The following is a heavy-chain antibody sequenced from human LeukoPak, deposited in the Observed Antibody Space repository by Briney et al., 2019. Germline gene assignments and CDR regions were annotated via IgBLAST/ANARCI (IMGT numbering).Heavy chain of an antibody. D-gene: IGHD4-17*01. Sequence: PSETLSLTCTVSGGSISSYYWSWSRQPPGRGLEWIGYIYYSGSTNYNPSLKSRVTISVDTPKNQFSLKLSSVTAADTAVYYCARFKGNYGDYPDAFDIWGQGTMVTVSS. CDR1: GGSISSYY. CDR2: IYYSGST. J-gene: IGHJ3*02. V-gene: IGHV4-59*01. CDR3: ARFKGNYGDYPDAFDI.